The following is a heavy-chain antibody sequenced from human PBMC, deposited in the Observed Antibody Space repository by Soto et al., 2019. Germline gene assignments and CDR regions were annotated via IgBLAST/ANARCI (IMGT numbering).Heavy chain of an antibody. Sequence: PGGSLRLSCAASGFTFSSYSMNWVRQAPGKGLEWVSSISSSSSYIYYADSVKGRFTISRDNAKNSLYLQMNSLRAEDTAVYYCARDLGAYYYDSSGFGYCGQGTLVTVSS. J-gene: IGHJ4*02. CDR1: GFTFSSYS. CDR3: ARDLGAYYYDSSGFGY. CDR2: ISSSSSYI. V-gene: IGHV3-21*01. D-gene: IGHD3-22*01.